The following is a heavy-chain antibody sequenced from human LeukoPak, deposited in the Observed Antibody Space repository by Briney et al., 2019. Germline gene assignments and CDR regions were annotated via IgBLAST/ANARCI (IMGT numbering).Heavy chain of an antibody. V-gene: IGHV3-74*01. CDR3: VSFYETY. Sequence: GGSLRLSCAASGNYWMHWVRQAPGKGLVWVSHINSDGSWTSYADSVKGRFTISKDNAKNTVYLQVNSLRAEDTAVYYCVSFYETYWGRGTLVTVSS. CDR2: INSDGSWT. CDR1: GNYW. J-gene: IGHJ4*02. D-gene: IGHD2/OR15-2a*01.